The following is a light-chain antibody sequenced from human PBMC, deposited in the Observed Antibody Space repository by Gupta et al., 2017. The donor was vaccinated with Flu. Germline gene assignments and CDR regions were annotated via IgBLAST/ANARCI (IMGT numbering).Light chain of an antibody. CDR2: RAS. CDR1: QTINYW. V-gene: IGKV1-5*03. Sequence: DIQMNQSLSTLSASVGDRVTITCRASQTINYWLAWYQQKPGKAPKLLVYRASVLEDGVPSRFSGSGSGTDFTLTISSLQPDDFATYYCQQYNSYSQAFGQGTKVEIK. CDR3: QQYNSYSQA. J-gene: IGKJ1*01.